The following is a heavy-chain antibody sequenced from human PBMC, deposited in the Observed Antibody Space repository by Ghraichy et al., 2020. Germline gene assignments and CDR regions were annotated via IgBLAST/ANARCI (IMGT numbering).Heavy chain of an antibody. CDR2: ISPDSGGT. Sequence: ASVKVSCKASGYTFTGYYIHWVRQAPGQGLEWMGWISPDSGGTSYAQKFQGRVTMTRDTSISSAYMDLSSLKSDDTAVYYCARIITGTGAFDYWGQGILVTVSA. J-gene: IGHJ4*02. CDR3: ARIITGTGAFDY. D-gene: IGHD1-7*01. V-gene: IGHV1-2*02. CDR1: GYTFTGYY.